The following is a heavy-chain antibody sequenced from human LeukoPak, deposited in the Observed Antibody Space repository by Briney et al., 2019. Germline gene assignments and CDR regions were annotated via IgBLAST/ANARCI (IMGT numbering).Heavy chain of an antibody. CDR3: AGRDFYYFDY. J-gene: IGHJ4*02. V-gene: IGHV4-39*01. CDR1: DGSISGSGCS. Sequence: SETLSLTCTVSDGSISGSGCSWGWIRQPPGKGLEWIGSIYYSGNTYYNPSLKSRVTISVDTSENQFSLKLSSVTAADTAVYYCAGRDFYYFDYWGQGTLVTVSS. CDR2: IYYSGNT.